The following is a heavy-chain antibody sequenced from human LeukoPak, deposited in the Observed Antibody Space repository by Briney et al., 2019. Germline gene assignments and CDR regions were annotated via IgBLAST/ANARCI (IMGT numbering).Heavy chain of an antibody. CDR3: ARDLMTTVTTYAFDI. CDR2: ISAYNGNT. J-gene: IGHJ3*02. D-gene: IGHD4-11*01. Sequence: ASVKVSCKASGYTFTSYGISWVRQAPGQGLEWMGWISAYNGNTNYAQKLQGRVTMTTDTSTSTAYMELRSLRSDDTAVYYCARDLMTTVTTYAFDIWGQGTMVTVSS. CDR1: GYTFTSYG. V-gene: IGHV1-18*01.